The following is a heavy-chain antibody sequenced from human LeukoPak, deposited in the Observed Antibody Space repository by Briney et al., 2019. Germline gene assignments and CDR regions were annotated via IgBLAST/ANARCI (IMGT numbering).Heavy chain of an antibody. CDR3: AREFRSYFDY. V-gene: IGHV3-53*01. D-gene: IGHD3-10*01. CDR2: IYSGGST. Sequence: PGGSLRLSCAASGFTVSSNYMGWVRQAPGKGLEWVSVIYSGGSTYYADSVKGRFTISRDNSKNTLYLQMNSLRAEDTAVYYCAREFRSYFDYWGQGTLVTVSS. CDR1: GFTVSSNY. J-gene: IGHJ4*02.